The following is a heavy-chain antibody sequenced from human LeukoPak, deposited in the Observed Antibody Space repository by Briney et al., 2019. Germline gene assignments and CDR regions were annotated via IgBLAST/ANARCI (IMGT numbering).Heavy chain of an antibody. CDR2: ISGSGSST. CDR3: AKDPRGELREYFHH. Sequence: GGSLRLSCAASGFTFSSYAMSWVRQAPGKGLEWVSAISGSGSSTYYADSVKGRFTISRDNSKNTLYLQMNSLRAEDTAVYYCAKDPRGELREYFHHWGQGTLVTVSS. CDR1: GFTFSSYA. D-gene: IGHD1-26*01. J-gene: IGHJ1*01. V-gene: IGHV3-23*01.